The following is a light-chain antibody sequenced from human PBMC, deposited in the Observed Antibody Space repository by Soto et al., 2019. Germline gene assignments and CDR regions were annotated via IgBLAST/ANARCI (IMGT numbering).Light chain of an antibody. CDR2: GAS. V-gene: IGKV3D-15*01. J-gene: IGKJ3*01. CDR3: QQYNNWPET. CDR1: QSVSSN. Sequence: EIVMTQSPATLSVSPGERATLSCRASQSVSSNLAWYQQKPGQAPRLLIYGASIGATGIPARFSGSGSGTEFTLTISSLQSEDFAVYYCQQYNNWPETFGPGTKVDIK.